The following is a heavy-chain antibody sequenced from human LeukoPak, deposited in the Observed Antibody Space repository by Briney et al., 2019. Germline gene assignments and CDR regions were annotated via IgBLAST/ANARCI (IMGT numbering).Heavy chain of an antibody. V-gene: IGHV3-21*01. Sequence: GGSLILSCAASGFTFSSYSMNWVRQAPGKGLEWVSSISSSSSYIYYADSVKGRFTISRDNAKNSLYLQMNSLRAEDTAVYYCARDIAADFADAFDIWGQGTMVTVSS. CDR2: ISSSSSYI. J-gene: IGHJ3*02. CDR1: GFTFSSYS. CDR3: ARDIAADFADAFDI. D-gene: IGHD6-13*01.